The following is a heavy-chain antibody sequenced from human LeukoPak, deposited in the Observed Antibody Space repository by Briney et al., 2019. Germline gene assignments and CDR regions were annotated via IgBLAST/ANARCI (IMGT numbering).Heavy chain of an antibody. CDR1: GNTFTDHY. Sequence: AAVKVSCKDSGNTFTDHYIHWVRQAPGQGREGMGWINHISGGTEYAQKSQGRVTMPRDTSMSTFYMELSSLRSDATALYSCAKDPVRRDGYNLDDGGQGTLVTVYS. J-gene: IGHJ4*02. V-gene: IGHV1-2*02. CDR3: AKDPVRRDGYNLDD. CDR2: INHISGGT. D-gene: IGHD5-24*01.